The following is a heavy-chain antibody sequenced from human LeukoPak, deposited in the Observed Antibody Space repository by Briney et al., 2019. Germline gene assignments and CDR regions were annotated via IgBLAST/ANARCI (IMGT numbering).Heavy chain of an antibody. J-gene: IGHJ3*02. CDR2: INANNDGS. CDR3: ARKRGVGVDTNAFDM. D-gene: IGHD3-3*01. CDR1: GYTITGYY. Sequence: GSVKVSCKAPGYTITGYYMHWVRQAPGQGLEWMGWINANNDGSVYAQKFQGRVTMTRDTSINTAYMELSRLRSDDTAVYYCARKRGVGVDTNAFDMWGQGTMVTVSS. V-gene: IGHV1-2*02.